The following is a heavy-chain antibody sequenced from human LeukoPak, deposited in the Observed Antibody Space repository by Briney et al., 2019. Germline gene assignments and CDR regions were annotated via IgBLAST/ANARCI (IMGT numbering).Heavy chain of an antibody. Sequence: SETLSLTCTVSGGSINNLSYYWAWLRQPPGQGLEWIVSIYYNGDIYYNPSLRSRVTQTVEASKNHFSLKLSSATASDTAVYYCARILYDIGDHSIDQWGQGTLVTVSS. J-gene: IGHJ4*02. D-gene: IGHD3-10*01. CDR2: IYYNGDI. V-gene: IGHV4-39*02. CDR3: ARILYDIGDHSIDQ. CDR1: GGSINNLSYY.